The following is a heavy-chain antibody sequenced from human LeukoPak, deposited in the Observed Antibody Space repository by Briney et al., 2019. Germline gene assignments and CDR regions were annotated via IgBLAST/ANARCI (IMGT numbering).Heavy chain of an antibody. CDR2: IYYSGST. CDR1: GGSISSYY. V-gene: IGHV4-59*01. CDR3: ARNLYDEDAFDI. Sequence: SEALSLTCTVSGGSISSYYWSWIRQPPGKGLEWIGYIYYSGSTNYNPSLKSRVTMSVDTSKNQFSLKLSSVTAADTAVYYCARNLYDEDAFDIWGQGTMVTVSS. D-gene: IGHD3-22*01. J-gene: IGHJ3*02.